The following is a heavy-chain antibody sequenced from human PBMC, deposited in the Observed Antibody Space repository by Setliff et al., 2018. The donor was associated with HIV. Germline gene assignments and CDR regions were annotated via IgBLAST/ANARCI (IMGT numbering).Heavy chain of an antibody. Sequence: SLRLSCTASGFSFSAHAMSWVRRAPGKGLEWLPVVLRGGSPIYYADSVKGRFTISRDDSKNTVYLEMTSLRAEDTAVYFCTKYTRGGSILYYMDVWGKGTTVTVSS. D-gene: IGHD1-1*01. V-gene: IGHV3-23*03. J-gene: IGHJ6*03. CDR1: GFSFSAHA. CDR3: TKYTRGGSILYYMDV. CDR2: VLRGGSPI.